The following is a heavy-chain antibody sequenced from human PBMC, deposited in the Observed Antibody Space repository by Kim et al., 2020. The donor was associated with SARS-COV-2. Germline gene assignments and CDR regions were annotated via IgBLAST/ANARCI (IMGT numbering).Heavy chain of an antibody. CDR2: INPSGGST. CDR3: AREEGGSYWGTTSHYYGMDV. CDR1: GYTFTSYY. Sequence: ASVKVSCKASGYTFTSYYMHWVRQAPGQGLEWMGIINPSGGSTSYAQKFQGRVTMTRDTSTSTVYMELSSLRSEDTAVYYCAREEGGSYWGTTSHYYGMDVWGQGTTVTVSS. D-gene: IGHD1-26*01. J-gene: IGHJ6*02. V-gene: IGHV1-46*01.